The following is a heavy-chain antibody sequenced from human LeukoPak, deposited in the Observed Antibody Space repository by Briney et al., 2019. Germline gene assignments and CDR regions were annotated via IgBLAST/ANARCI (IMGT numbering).Heavy chain of an antibody. CDR3: ARLGGYYDPPGY. V-gene: IGHV4-39*01. D-gene: IGHD3-22*01. Sequence: SETLPLTCTVSGGSISSSTYYWAWIRQPPGKGLEWIATIHHSGSTYYKPSLGSGVTISVDTSRNQFSLKLSSVTVADTAVYYCARLGGYYDPPGYWGQGTLVTVSS. J-gene: IGHJ4*02. CDR2: IHHSGST. CDR1: GGSISSSTYY.